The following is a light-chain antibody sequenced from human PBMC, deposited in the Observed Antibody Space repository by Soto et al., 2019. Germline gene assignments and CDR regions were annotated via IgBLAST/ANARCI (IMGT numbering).Light chain of an antibody. CDR1: SSSVGSNS. CDR3: APWDDRLSGPV. V-gene: IGLV1-47*01. J-gene: IGLJ2*01. Sequence: QSVLTQPPSASGTPGQRVTISCSGTSSSVGSNSLHWYQQLPGTAPKLLIYRNNQRPSGVPDRISASKYGTSASLAISGLRSEDEADYYCAPWDDRLSGPVFGGGTKLTVL. CDR2: RNN.